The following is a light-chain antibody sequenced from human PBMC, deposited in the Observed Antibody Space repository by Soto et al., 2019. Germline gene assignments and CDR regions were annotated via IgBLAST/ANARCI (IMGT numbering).Light chain of an antibody. J-gene: IGLJ1*01. Sequence: QSVLTQPRSVSGSPGQSVTISCTGTSSDVDDYNYVSWFQQHPGKAPKLMIYDVSERPSGVPDRFSGSKSGNTASLTISGHQAEDEADYYCCSYGGTFYVFGTGTKVTVL. CDR2: DVS. CDR3: CSYGGTFYV. V-gene: IGLV2-11*01. CDR1: SSDVDDYNY.